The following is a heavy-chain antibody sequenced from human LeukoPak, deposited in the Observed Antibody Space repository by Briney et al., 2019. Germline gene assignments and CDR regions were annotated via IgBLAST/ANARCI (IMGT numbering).Heavy chain of an antibody. CDR3: AKVWAHDSGGYYPLGY. CDR2: ISGSGGST. D-gene: IGHD3-22*01. V-gene: IGHV3-23*01. J-gene: IGHJ4*02. Sequence: GGSLRLSCAASGFTFSSYAMSWVRQAPGKGLEWVSAISGSGGSTYYADSVKGRFTTSRDNSKNTLYLQMNSLRAENTAVYYCAKVWAHDSGGYYPLGYWGQGTLVTVSS. CDR1: GFTFSSYA.